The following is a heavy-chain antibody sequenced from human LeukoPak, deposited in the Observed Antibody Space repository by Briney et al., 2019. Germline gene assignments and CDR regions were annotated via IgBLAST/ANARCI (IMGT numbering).Heavy chain of an antibody. D-gene: IGHD2-21*01. CDR3: ARDGGVEIPYYYYYMDV. V-gene: IGHV1-2*02. J-gene: IGHJ6*03. Sequence: ASVKVSCKASGYTFTGYYMHWVRQAPGQGLEWKGWINPNSGGTNYAQKFQGRVTMTRDTSISTAYMELSRLRSDDTAVYYCARDGGVEIPYYYYYMDVWGKGTTVTVSS. CDR1: GYTFTGYY. CDR2: INPNSGGT.